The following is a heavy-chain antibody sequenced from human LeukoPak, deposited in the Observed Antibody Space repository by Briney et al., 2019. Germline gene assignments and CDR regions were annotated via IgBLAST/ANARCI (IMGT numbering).Heavy chain of an antibody. CDR1: GFTFSSYG. V-gene: IGHV3-33*01. J-gene: IGHJ4*02. CDR2: IRYDGSNK. D-gene: IGHD6-13*01. Sequence: GGSLRLSCAASGFTFSSYGMHWVRQAPGKGLEWVAVIRYDGSNKYYADSVKGRFTISRDNSKNTLYLHMNSLRAEDTAVYYCARDPGYSSFDYWGQGTLVTVSS. CDR3: ARDPGYSSFDY.